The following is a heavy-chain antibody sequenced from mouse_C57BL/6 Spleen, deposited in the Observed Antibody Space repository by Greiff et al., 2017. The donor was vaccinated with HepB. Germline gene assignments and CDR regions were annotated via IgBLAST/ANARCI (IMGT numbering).Heavy chain of an antibody. CDR1: GYTFTSYD. CDR2: IYTRDGST. J-gene: IGHJ4*01. Sequence: VQLQQSGPELVKPGASVKLSCKASGYTFTSYDINWVKQRPGQGLEWIGWIYTRDGSTKYNEKFKGKATLTVDTSSSTAYMELHSLTSEDSAVYFCAPNYGSSPYYAMDYWGQGTSVTVSS. CDR3: APNYGSSPYYAMDY. D-gene: IGHD1-1*01. V-gene: IGHV1-85*01.